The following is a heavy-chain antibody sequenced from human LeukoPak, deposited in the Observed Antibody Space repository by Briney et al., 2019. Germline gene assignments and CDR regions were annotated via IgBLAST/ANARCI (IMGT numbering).Heavy chain of an antibody. CDR1: GYTFTNNY. V-gene: IGHV1-46*01. Sequence: ASVKVSCKASGYTFTNNYLHWVRQAPGQGLEWMGMIYPRDGSTSYAQNFQGRVTVTRDTSTTTVHMELRGLRSEDTAVYYCARDPGIAAAGTTFDIWGQGTMVTVSS. D-gene: IGHD6-13*01. CDR3: ARDPGIAAAGTTFDI. J-gene: IGHJ3*02. CDR2: IYPRDGST.